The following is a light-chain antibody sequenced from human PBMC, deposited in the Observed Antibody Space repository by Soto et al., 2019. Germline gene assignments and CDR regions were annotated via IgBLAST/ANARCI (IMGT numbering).Light chain of an antibody. Sequence: DIVMTQSPLSLPVTPGEPASISCRSSQSLLHSNGYNYLDWYLQKPGQSPQLLICLGSHRASGVPDRFSGSGSGTDFTLKISRVEAEDVGVYYCMQALQTPITFGQGTRLEIK. V-gene: IGKV2-28*01. CDR3: MQALQTPIT. CDR1: QSLLHSNGYNY. CDR2: LGS. J-gene: IGKJ5*01.